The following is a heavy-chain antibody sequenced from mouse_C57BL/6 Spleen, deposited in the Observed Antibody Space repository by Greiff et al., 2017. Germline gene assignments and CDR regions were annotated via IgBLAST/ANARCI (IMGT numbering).Heavy chain of an antibody. D-gene: IGHD4-1*01. J-gene: IGHJ1*03. CDR1: GYTFTDYY. CDR2: INPNNGGT. V-gene: IGHV1-26*01. CDR3: ARRRTGTRYFDV. Sequence: VQLQQSGPELVKPGASVKISCKASGYTFTDYYMNWVKQSHGKSLEWIGDINPNNGGTSYNQKFKGKATLAVDKSSSTAYMELRSLTSEDSAGYYCARRRTGTRYFDVWGTGTTVTVSS.